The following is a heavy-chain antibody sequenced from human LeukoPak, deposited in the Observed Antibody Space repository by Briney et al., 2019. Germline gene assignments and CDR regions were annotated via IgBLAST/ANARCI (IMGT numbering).Heavy chain of an antibody. J-gene: IGHJ4*02. V-gene: IGHV3-23*01. Sequence: GGSLRLSCAASGFTFSSYAMSWVRQAPGKGLGWVSAISGSGGSTYYADSVKGRFTISRDNSKNTLYLQMNSLRAEDTAVYYCAKPFLDSSGYGDFDYWGQGTLVTVSS. CDR3: AKPFLDSSGYGDFDY. CDR2: ISGSGGST. CDR1: GFTFSSYA. D-gene: IGHD3-22*01.